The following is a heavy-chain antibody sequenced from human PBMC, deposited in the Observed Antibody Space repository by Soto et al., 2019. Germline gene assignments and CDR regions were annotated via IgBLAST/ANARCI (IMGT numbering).Heavy chain of an antibody. Sequence: QVQLVESGGGVVQPGRSLRLSCAASGFTFSSYGMHWVRQAPGKGLEWVAVISYDGSNKYYADSVKGRFTISRDNSKNTLYLQMNSLRAEDKAVYYCATDHRRIAVAAPLGPWGQGTLVTVSS. J-gene: IGHJ5*02. V-gene: IGHV3-30*03. CDR2: ISYDGSNK. D-gene: IGHD6-19*01. CDR3: ATDHRRIAVAAPLGP. CDR1: GFTFSSYG.